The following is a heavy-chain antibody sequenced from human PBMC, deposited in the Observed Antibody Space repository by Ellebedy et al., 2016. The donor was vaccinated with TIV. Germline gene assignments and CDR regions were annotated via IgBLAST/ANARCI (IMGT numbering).Heavy chain of an antibody. J-gene: IGHJ2*01. CDR2: ISGSGIST. CDR1: GFTFSNYA. Sequence: GGSLRLSCAASGFTFSNYAMSWVRQAPGKGLEWVSAISGSGISTYYADSVKGRFTISKDNSKNTLNLQMTSLRVEDTAVYYCARASFYDVDLSGWYFDIWGRGTLVSVSS. CDR3: ARASFYDVDLSGWYFDI. D-gene: IGHD3-10*02. V-gene: IGHV3-23*01.